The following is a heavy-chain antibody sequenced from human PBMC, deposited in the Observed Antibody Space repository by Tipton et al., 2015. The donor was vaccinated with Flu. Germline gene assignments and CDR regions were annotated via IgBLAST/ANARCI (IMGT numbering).Heavy chain of an antibody. Sequence: GSLRLSCAASGFTFGSYWMTWVRQAPGKGLEWVANIKQDGSVKYYVDSVKGRFTISRDNAKNSLYLQMNSLRAEDTAIYYCARQIGGGDCFWGQGTLVTVSS. CDR1: GFTFGSYW. J-gene: IGHJ4*02. CDR3: ARQIGGGDCF. CDR2: IKQDGSVK. D-gene: IGHD2-21*02. V-gene: IGHV3-7*03.